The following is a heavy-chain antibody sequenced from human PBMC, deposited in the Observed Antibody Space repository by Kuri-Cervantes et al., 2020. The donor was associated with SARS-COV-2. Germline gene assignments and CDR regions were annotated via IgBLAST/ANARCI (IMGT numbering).Heavy chain of an antibody. D-gene: IGHD2-2*01. CDR3: ARSRGYCSSTSCFYYYGMDV. CDR2: LYYSRST. Sequence: GSLRLSCTVSGGSISSSSYYWGRIRQPPGMGLEWIVSLYYSRSTYYNPSLKSTVTISVDTSKIHFSLKLSSVTAADTAVYYCARSRGYCSSTSCFYYYGMDVWGQGTTVTVSS. V-gene: IGHV4-39*02. CDR1: GGSISSSSYY. J-gene: IGHJ6*02.